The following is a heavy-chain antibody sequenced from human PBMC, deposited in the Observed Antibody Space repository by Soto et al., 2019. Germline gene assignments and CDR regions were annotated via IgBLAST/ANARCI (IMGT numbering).Heavy chain of an antibody. D-gene: IGHD6-13*01. V-gene: IGHV3-11*01. J-gene: IGHJ6*03. Sequence: GGSLRLSCAASGFTFSDYYMSWIRQAPGKGLEWVSYISSSGSTIYYADSVKGRFTISRDNAKNSLYLQMNSLRAEDTAAYYCARDQKQQLASYYYYYMDVWGKGTTVTVSS. CDR1: GFTFSDYY. CDR3: ARDQKQQLASYYYYYMDV. CDR2: ISSSGSTI.